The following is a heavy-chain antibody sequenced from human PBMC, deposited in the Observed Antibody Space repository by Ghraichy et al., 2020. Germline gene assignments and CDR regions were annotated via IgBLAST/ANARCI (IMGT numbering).Heavy chain of an antibody. CDR2: ISGSGGNS. CDR3: AIIAVAEGY. CDR1: GFTFSSYS. V-gene: IGHV3-23*01. J-gene: IGHJ4*02. Sequence: GGSLRRSCAASGFTFSSYSMTWVRQAPGKGLEWVSSISGSGGNSWSADSVKGRFTVSRDESTNTLYLQMNSLKVEDTAVYYCAIIAVAEGYWGQGTLVTVSS. D-gene: IGHD6-19*01.